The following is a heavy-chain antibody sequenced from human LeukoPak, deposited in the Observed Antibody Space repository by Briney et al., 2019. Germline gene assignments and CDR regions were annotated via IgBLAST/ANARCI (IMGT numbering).Heavy chain of an antibody. J-gene: IGHJ2*01. Sequence: PSETLSLTCTVSGGSISTSTYYWGWIRQPPGKGLEWIGCISYSGSTYNNPSLKSRVTISVDTSKNQFSLKLSSVTAPDTAVYYCARRVYSGSYNWYFDLWGRGTLVTVSS. CDR3: ARRVYSGSYNWYFDL. CDR1: GGSISTSTYY. V-gene: IGHV4-39*01. CDR2: ISYSGST. D-gene: IGHD1-26*01.